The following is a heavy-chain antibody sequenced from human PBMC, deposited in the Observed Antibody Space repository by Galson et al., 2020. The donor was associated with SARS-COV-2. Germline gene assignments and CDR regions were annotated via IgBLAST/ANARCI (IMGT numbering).Heavy chain of an antibody. D-gene: IGHD2-15*01. J-gene: IGHJ6*02. CDR2: ISYDGSNK. Sequence: GESLKISCAASGFTFSSYAMHWVRQAPGKGLEWVAVISYDGSNKYYADSVKGRFTISRDNSKNTLYLQMNSLRAEDTAVYYCARGGGPKLYYYYGMDVWGQGTTVTVSS. CDR1: GFTFSSYA. CDR3: ARGGGPKLYYYYGMDV. V-gene: IGHV3-30-3*01.